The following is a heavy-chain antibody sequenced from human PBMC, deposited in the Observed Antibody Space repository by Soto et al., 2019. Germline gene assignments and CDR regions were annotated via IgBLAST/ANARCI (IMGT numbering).Heavy chain of an antibody. Sequence: QPPGKGLEWIGYIYYSGSTDYNPSLKSRVTISVDTSRNQFTLQLTSVTVADTAVYYCAPSYGKVWYAYCGQPTQVTVSS. CDR2: IYYSGST. V-gene: IGHV4-59*01. CDR3: APSYGKVWYAY. J-gene: IGHJ4*02. D-gene: IGHD6-13*01.